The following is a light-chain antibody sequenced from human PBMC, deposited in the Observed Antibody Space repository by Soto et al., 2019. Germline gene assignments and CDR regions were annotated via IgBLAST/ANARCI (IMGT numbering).Light chain of an antibody. J-gene: IGKJ1*01. Sequence: DIQMTQSPSTLSASVGDRVTITCRASQSISSFLAWYQQKPGKAPKLLIYKASSLESGVPSRFSGSGSGTEFTLTISSLQPDDFATYYCQQYNSYSSTFGQGTKVE. V-gene: IGKV1-5*03. CDR3: QQYNSYSST. CDR1: QSISSF. CDR2: KAS.